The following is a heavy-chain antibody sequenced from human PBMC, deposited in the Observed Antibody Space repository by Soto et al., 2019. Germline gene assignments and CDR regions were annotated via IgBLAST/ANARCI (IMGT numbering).Heavy chain of an antibody. CDR3: ASMVRGPDYYYYGMDV. V-gene: IGHV1-24*01. CDR1: GCTLTELS. J-gene: IGHJ6*02. D-gene: IGHD3-10*01. CDR2: FDPEDGET. Sequence: ASVKVSCKVSGCTLTELSMHWVRQAPGKGLEWMGGFDPEDGETIYAKKFQGRVTMTEDTSTDTAYMELSSLRSEDTAVYYCASMVRGPDYYYYGMDVWGQGTTVTVSS.